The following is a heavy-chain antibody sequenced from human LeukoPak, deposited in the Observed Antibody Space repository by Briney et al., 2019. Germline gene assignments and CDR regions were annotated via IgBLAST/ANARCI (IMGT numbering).Heavy chain of an antibody. V-gene: IGHV4-31*03. Sequence: SETLSLTCTVSGGSITSGGYYWSWIRQHPGKGLEWIGFIYYSGTTYYTPSLKSRVTISVDTSKNQFSLKLTSVTAADTAVYYCARSSVSGNYGMDVWGQGTTVTVSS. CDR3: ARSSVSGNYGMDV. D-gene: IGHD6-25*01. J-gene: IGHJ6*02. CDR1: GGSITSGGYY. CDR2: IYYSGTT.